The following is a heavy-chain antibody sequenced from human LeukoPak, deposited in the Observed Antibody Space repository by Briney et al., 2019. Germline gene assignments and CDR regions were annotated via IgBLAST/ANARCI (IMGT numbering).Heavy chain of an antibody. D-gene: IGHD2-21*02. CDR1: GGSISTYY. CDR2: IYYSGST. J-gene: IGHJ3*02. Sequence: SETLSLTCTVSGGSISTYYWSWIRQPPGKGLEWIGYIYYSGSTNYNPSLKSRVSISVDTSKNQFSLKLSSVTAADTAVYYCARRVVVTAIRRDAFDIWGQGTMVTVSS. V-gene: IGHV4-59*08. CDR3: ARRVVVTAIRRDAFDI.